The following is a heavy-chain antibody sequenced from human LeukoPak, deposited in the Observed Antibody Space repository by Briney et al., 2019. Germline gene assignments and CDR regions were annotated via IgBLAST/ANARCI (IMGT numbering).Heavy chain of an antibody. CDR3: VRVPTTVDNYYMDV. V-gene: IGHV4-4*07. D-gene: IGHD4-11*01. Sequence: PSETLSLTFSVSGGSISNYYWSWVRQPAGKGLEWIGRFYTGGSTNYNPSLRSRVSISLDMSKNQFSLKMSSVTAADTAVYYCVRVPTTVDNYYMDVWGKGTTVTVSS. CDR2: FYTGGST. J-gene: IGHJ6*03. CDR1: GGSISNYY.